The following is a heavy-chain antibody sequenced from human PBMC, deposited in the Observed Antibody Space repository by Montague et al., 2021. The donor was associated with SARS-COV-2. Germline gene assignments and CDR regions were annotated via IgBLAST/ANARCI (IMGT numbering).Heavy chain of an antibody. CDR2: ISYDGSNK. V-gene: IGHV3-30*04. CDR1: GFTFSSYA. CDR3: AAEMATISAPLDY. J-gene: IGHJ4*02. D-gene: IGHD5-24*01. Sequence: SLRLSCAASGFTFSSYAMHWLRQAPGKGLEWVAVISYDGSNKYYADSVKGRFTISRDNSKNTLYLQMNSLRAEDTAVYYCAAEMATISAPLDYWGQGTLVTVSS.